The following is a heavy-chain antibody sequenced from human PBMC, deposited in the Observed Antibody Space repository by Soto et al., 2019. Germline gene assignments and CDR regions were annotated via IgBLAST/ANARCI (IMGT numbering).Heavy chain of an antibody. CDR3: AKDGVAFDWLSSTDY. D-gene: IGHD3-9*01. J-gene: IGHJ4*02. CDR1: GFTFSSYG. CDR2: ISYDGSNK. V-gene: IGHV3-30*18. Sequence: GGSLRLSCAASGFTFSSYGMHWVRQAPGKGLEWVAVISYDGSNKYYADSVKGRFTISRDNSKNTLYLQMNSLRAEDTAVYYCAKDGVAFDWLSSTDYWGQGTLVTVSS.